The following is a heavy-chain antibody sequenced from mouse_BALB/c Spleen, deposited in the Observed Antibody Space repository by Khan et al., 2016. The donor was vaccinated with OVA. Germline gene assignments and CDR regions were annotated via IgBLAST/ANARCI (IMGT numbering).Heavy chain of an antibody. CDR2: ISSGGDYT. J-gene: IGHJ3*01. CDR3: VSHFTESFAY. CDR1: GFTFSSYS. V-gene: IGHV5-6*01. Sequence: VELVESGGDLVRPGGSLKLSCAASGFTFSSYSMYWVRQTPDKRLEWVATISSGGDYTYYTDSVKGEFTISRDNATNTLYLQLSSLTSDDTAMYFCVSHFTESFAYWGQGTPLTVSA.